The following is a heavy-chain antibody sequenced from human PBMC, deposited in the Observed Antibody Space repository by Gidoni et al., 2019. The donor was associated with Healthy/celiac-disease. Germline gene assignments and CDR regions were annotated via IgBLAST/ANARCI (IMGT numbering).Heavy chain of an antibody. CDR3: AKDGRLRLPMDV. V-gene: IGHV3-23*01. D-gene: IGHD3-3*01. CDR2: ISGRGGST. J-gene: IGHJ6*02. CDR1: GVTFSSYA. Sequence: EVQLLESGGGWVQPGGSLRLSCAASGVTFSSYATSWVRQAPGKGLECVSAISGRGGSTYYADSVKGRFTISRDNSKHTLYLQMNSLRAEDTAVYYCAKDGRLRLPMDVWGQGTTVTVSS.